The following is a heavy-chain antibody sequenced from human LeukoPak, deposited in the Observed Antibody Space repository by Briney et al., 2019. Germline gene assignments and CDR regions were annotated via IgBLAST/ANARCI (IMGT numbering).Heavy chain of an antibody. CDR3: ASNIPTPTTSPPLCY. CDR2: IDYSGTT. V-gene: IGHV4-59*08. Sequence: SETLSLTCTVSGGSTDSYYYCSWIRQPPGKGLEWIGYIDYSGTTKYNPSLQSRVTISVDTSKTQFSLRLGSVTAADTAVYFCASNIPTPTTSPPLCYWGQGTLVTVSS. J-gene: IGHJ4*02. D-gene: IGHD1-1*01. CDR1: GGSTDSYYY.